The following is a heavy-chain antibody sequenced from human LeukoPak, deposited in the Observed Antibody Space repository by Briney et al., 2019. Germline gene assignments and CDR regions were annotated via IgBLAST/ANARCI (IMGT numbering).Heavy chain of an antibody. V-gene: IGHV3-23*01. CDR2: ISGSGGST. Sequence: GGSLRLSCAASGFTFSSYAMSWVRQAPGKGLEWVSAISGSGGSTYYADSVKGRFAISRDNSKNTLYLQMNSLRAEDTAVYYCAKGPSGGVSYFDYWGQGTLVTVSS. CDR1: GFTFSSYA. D-gene: IGHD3-16*01. J-gene: IGHJ4*02. CDR3: AKGPSGGVSYFDY.